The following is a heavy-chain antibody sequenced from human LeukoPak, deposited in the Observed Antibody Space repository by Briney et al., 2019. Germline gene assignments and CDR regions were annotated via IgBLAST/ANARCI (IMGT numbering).Heavy chain of an antibody. V-gene: IGHV1-18*01. CDR3: ARDSLLWPAGRVDP. Sequence: GASVKVSCKASGYTFTIYGISWVRQAPGQGLEWMGWISAYNGNTNYAQKLQGRVTMTTDTSTSTAYMELRSLRSDDTAVYYCARDSLLWPAGRVDPWGQGTLVTVSS. CDR2: ISAYNGNT. CDR1: GYTFTIYG. D-gene: IGHD3-10*01. J-gene: IGHJ5*02.